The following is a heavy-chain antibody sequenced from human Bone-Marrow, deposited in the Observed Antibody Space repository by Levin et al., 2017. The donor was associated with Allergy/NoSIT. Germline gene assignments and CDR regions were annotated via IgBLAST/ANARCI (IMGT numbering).Heavy chain of an antibody. Sequence: SETLSLTCAISGDSISNINTSWIWIRQSPSRGLEWLGRTYFRSKWYTDYALSVKSRITINPETSKNQFSLQLNSVTPEDTAMYYCARANEYTSSSGFDYWAQGSLVTVSS. CDR3: ARANEYTSSSGFDY. J-gene: IGHJ4*02. V-gene: IGHV6-1*01. D-gene: IGHD6-6*01. CDR2: TYFRSKWYT. CDR1: GDSISNINTS.